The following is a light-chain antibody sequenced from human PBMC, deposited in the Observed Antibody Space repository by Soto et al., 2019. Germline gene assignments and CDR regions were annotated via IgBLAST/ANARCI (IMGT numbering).Light chain of an antibody. J-gene: IGLJ3*02. CDR2: GVS. V-gene: IGLV2-8*01. CDR3: FSYAGSNNWV. Sequence: QSALTQPPSASGSPGQSVTISCTGTSNDVGGYNFVSWYQQHPGKAPKLMIWGVSHRPSGVPDRFSGSKSGNTASLTVSGLQAEDEADYYCFSYAGSNNWVFGGGTKLTVL. CDR1: SNDVGGYNF.